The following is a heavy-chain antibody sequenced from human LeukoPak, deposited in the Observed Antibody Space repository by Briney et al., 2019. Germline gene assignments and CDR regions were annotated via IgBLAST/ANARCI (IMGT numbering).Heavy chain of an antibody. V-gene: IGHV3-23*01. D-gene: IGHD1-26*01. CDR1: GFTFSSYA. CDR2: ISGSGGST. Sequence: GGSLRLSCAASGFTFSSYAMSWVRQAPGKGLEWVSAISGSGGSTYYADSVKGRFTISRDNSKNTLYLQMNSLRAEDTAVYYCAKDLNPVSGSYLRDLERRNHFDYWGQGTPVTVSS. CDR3: AKDLNPVSGSYLRDLERRNHFDY. J-gene: IGHJ4*02.